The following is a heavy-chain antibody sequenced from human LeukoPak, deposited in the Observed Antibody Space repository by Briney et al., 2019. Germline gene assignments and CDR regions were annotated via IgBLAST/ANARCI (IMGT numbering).Heavy chain of an antibody. CDR2: ISSSSSTI. CDR1: GFTFSSYS. D-gene: IGHD3-10*01. Sequence: GGSLRLSCAASGFTFSSYSMNWVRQAPGKGLEWVSYISSSSSTIYYADSVKGRFTISRDNAKNSLYLQMNSLRAEDTAAYYCARSGSGNAYYYYYYMDVWGKGTTVTVSS. CDR3: ARSGSGNAYYYYYYMDV. J-gene: IGHJ6*03. V-gene: IGHV3-48*01.